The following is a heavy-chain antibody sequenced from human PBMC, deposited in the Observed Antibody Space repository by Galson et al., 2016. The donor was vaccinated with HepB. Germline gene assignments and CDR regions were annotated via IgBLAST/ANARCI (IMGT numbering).Heavy chain of an antibody. V-gene: IGHV3-66*01. CDR1: GFTFSSHW. J-gene: IGHJ2*01. CDR3: ARGAGIVVLVLEDCYLDL. D-gene: IGHD2-15*01. Sequence: SLRLSCAASGFTFSSHWVSWVRQAPGKGLEWVSVIYNDGTTYYSDSVKGRFTISRDNSKNTVDLQMNSLRAEDTAVYYCARGAGIVVLVLEDCYLDLWGRGTLVTVSS. CDR2: IYNDGTT.